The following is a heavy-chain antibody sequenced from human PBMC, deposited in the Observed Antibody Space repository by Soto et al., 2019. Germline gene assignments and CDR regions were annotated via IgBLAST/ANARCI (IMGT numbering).Heavy chain of an antibody. V-gene: IGHV3-33*08. CDR3: ARGYDYGDRYYYGMDV. J-gene: IGHJ6*02. D-gene: IGHD4-17*01. CDR2: IWYDGSNK. Sequence: PGGSLRLSCAASGFTFSSYGVHWVRQAPGKGLEWVAVIWYDGSNKYYADSVKGRFTISRDNSKNTLYLQMNSLRAEDTAVYYSARGYDYGDRYYYGMDVWGQGTTVTVS. CDR1: GFTFSSYG.